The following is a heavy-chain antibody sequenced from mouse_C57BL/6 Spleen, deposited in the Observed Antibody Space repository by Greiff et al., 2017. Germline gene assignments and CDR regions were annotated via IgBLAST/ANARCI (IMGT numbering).Heavy chain of an antibody. CDR3: ARDGDYGYCAMDY. V-gene: IGHV1-53*01. Sequence: QVQLQQPGTELVKPGASVKLSCTASGYTFTSYWMHWVKQRPGQGLEWIGNINPSNGGTNYNEKFKSKATLTGDKSSSTAYMQLSSLTSEDSAVYYCARDGDYGYCAMDYWGQGTSVTVSS. CDR2: INPSNGGT. J-gene: IGHJ4*01. CDR1: GYTFTSYW. D-gene: IGHD1-1*02.